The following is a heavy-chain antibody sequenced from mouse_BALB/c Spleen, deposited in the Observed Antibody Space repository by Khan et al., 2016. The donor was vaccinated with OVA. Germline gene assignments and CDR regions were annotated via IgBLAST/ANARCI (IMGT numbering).Heavy chain of an antibody. V-gene: IGHV1-26*01. J-gene: IGHJ3*01. CDR3: ARGYDFCAY. D-gene: IGHD2-14*01. Sequence: VQLKQSGPDLVKPGASVKISCKASGYSFTLYYMTWVRQSHGKSLEWIGRVNPNTGGTDYNQDFKGKAILTVDKSSNTAYMEFRSLTSEDSAVYYCARGYDFCAYWGQGTLVTVSA. CDR2: VNPNTGGT. CDR1: GYSFTLYY.